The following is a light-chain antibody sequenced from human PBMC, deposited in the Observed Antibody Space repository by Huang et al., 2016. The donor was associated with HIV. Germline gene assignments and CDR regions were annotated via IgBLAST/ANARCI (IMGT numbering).Light chain of an antibody. V-gene: IGKV3-20*01. J-gene: IGKJ1*01. CDR3: QDYGTSPTWT. CDR2: AAS. CDR1: QSLSSYY. Sequence: ETVLTQSPGTLSLSPGERATLACRASQSLSSYYLAWYQQKPGQAPRLLIYAASNRATVIPDRFSGSGSGTDFTLTISRLEPEEFAVYYCQDYGTSPTWTFGQGTKVEIK.